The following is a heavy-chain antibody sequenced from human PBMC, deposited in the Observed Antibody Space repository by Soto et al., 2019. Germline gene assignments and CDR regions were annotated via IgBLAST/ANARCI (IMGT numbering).Heavy chain of an antibody. CDR2: ISAYNGNT. CDR1: GYTFTRYG. Sequence: QVQLVQSGAEVKKPGASVKDSCKASGYTFTRYGISRVRQAPGQGLERMGWISAYNGNTNYAQKLQGRVTMTTDTPTSTGYIELRSLRADDTAEYYCARGGALGENYYYYGMDVWGQGTTVTVSS. D-gene: IGHD3-16*01. CDR3: ARGGALGENYYYYGMDV. V-gene: IGHV1-18*01. J-gene: IGHJ6*02.